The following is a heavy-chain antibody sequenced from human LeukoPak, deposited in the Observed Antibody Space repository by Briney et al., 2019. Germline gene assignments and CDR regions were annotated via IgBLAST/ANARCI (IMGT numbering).Heavy chain of an antibody. CDR2: IQTDGSEK. D-gene: IGHD2-2*01. Sequence: PGRSLKLSCAASGFTFSNFGMNWVRQAPGKGLEWVAFIQTDGSEKYYADSVKGRFAISRDNSMKKMYLQMNSLRAEDTGAYYCAREGIVVVPTVMDDAFDIWGQGTMVTVSS. CDR1: GFTFSNFG. CDR3: AREGIVVVPTVMDDAFDI. V-gene: IGHV3-33*01. J-gene: IGHJ3*02.